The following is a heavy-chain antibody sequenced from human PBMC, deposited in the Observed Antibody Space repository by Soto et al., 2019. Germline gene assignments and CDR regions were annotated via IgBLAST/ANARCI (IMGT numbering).Heavy chain of an antibody. J-gene: IGHJ5*01. Sequence: QITLKESGPTLVEPTQTLTLTCSFSGFSLTNSGVGVGWFRQAPGKALECLGIIYWDNDRRYNPSLKTRPTITNDTSKNQVVLTMTYMEPVDTGTYYCAHRVTYSDSWDVGWFDSWGQGTPVTVS. CDR2: IYWDNDR. D-gene: IGHD2-15*01. CDR1: GFSLTNSGVG. CDR3: AHRVTYSDSWDVGWFDS. V-gene: IGHV2-5*02.